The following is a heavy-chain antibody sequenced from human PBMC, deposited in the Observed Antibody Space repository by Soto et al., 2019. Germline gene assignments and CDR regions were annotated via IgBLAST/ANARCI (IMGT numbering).Heavy chain of an antibody. D-gene: IGHD2-8*01. V-gene: IGHV1-18*01. J-gene: IGHJ6*02. CDR3: AKNGQPPYYYYGMDV. Sequence: ASVKVSCKASGYTFTRYGISWVRQAPGQGLEWMGWISGYNGDTKYVQKFQGRVTMTVDTSTTTAYMELRSLTSDDRAVYYCAKNGQPPYYYYGMDVWGQGTTVTVS. CDR2: ISGYNGDT. CDR1: GYTFTRYG.